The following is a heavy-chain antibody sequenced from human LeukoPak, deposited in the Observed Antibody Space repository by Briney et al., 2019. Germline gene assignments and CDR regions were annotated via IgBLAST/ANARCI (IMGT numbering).Heavy chain of an antibody. CDR3: ARVMYYYGSGSYYDFDY. Sequence: ASVKVSCKASGYSFVGYGISWVRQAPGQGLEWMGWISAYNGNTNYAQKLQGRVTMTTDTSTSTAYMELRNLRSDDTAVYYCARVMYYYGSGSYYDFDYWGQGTLVTVSS. J-gene: IGHJ4*02. CDR1: GYSFVGYG. D-gene: IGHD3-10*01. CDR2: ISAYNGNT. V-gene: IGHV1-18*01.